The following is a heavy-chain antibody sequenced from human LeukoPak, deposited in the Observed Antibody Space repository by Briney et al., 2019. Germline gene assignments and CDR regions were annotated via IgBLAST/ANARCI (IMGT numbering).Heavy chain of an antibody. D-gene: IGHD3-10*01. CDR2: ITHGGRT. CDR3: ARGAPGSGSYFDY. Sequence: SETLSLTCAVQGVSFSGYFWSWIRQPPGKGLEWIGEITHGGRTNYNPSLKSRVTISIDTSKNQFSLKLTSVTAADAAVYYCARGAPGSGSYFDYWGQGALVTVSS. J-gene: IGHJ4*02. V-gene: IGHV4-34*01. CDR1: GVSFSGYF.